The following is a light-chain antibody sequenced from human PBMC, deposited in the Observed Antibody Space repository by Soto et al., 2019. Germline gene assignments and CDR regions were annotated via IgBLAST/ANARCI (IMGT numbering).Light chain of an antibody. CDR3: QTWGTGTLV. CDR2: LNSDGSH. J-gene: IGLJ2*01. CDR1: SGHSSYA. V-gene: IGLV4-69*01. Sequence: QLVLTQSPSASASLGASVKLTCTLSSGHSSYAIAWHQQQPEKGHRYLMKLNSDGSHSKGDGIPDRFSGSSSGAERYLTISSLQSEDEADYYCQTWGTGTLVFGGGTKLTVL.